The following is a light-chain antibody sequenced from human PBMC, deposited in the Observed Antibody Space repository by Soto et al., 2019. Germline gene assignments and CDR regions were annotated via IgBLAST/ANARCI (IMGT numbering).Light chain of an antibody. CDR1: QSVSNNY. CDR2: GAS. Sequence: EIVLTQSPGTLSLSSGERSTLSCRASQSVSNNYLAWYQQELGEAPRLLIYGASNRATGIPDRFSGGGSGTDFTLTISSLEPEDFAVYYCQQRSSWPTFGQGTRLEIK. CDR3: QQRSSWPT. V-gene: IGKV3D-20*02. J-gene: IGKJ5*01.